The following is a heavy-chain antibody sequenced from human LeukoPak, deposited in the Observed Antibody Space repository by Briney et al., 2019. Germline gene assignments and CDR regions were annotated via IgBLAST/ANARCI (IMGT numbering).Heavy chain of an antibody. D-gene: IGHD3-22*01. Sequence: PSETLSLTCTVSGYSISSGYYWGWIRQPPGKGLEWIGSIYHSGSTYYNPSLKSRVTISVDTSKNQFSLKLSSVTAADTAVYYCARSSGYYLFTLYNWFDPWGQGTLVTVSS. CDR3: ARSSGYYLFTLYNWFDP. J-gene: IGHJ5*02. V-gene: IGHV4-38-2*02. CDR2: IYHSGST. CDR1: GYSISSGYY.